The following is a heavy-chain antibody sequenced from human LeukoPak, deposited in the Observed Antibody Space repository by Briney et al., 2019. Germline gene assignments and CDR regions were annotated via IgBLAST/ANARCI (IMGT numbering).Heavy chain of an antibody. CDR1: GASISSNY. CDR2: ISGSGGDT. Sequence: ETLSLTCTVSGASISSNYWSWIRQPPGKGLEWVSGISGSGGDTYYADSVKGRFTISRDNSKNMVYLQMNSLSTEDTAVYYCAKTTTGYSSGRYPGWPVDYWGQGTLVTVSS. CDR3: AKTTTGYSSGRYPGWPVDY. J-gene: IGHJ4*02. D-gene: IGHD6-19*01. V-gene: IGHV3-23*01.